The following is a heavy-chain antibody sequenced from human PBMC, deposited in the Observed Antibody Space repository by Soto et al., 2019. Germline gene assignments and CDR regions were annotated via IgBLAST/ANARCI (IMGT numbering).Heavy chain of an antibody. CDR3: AAQPDYYYDSSGYYTTNNDY. D-gene: IGHD3-22*01. J-gene: IGHJ4*02. CDR2: IVVGSGNT. Sequence: GASVKVSCKASGFTFTSSAVQWVRQARGQRLEWIGWIVVGSGNTNYAQKFQERVTITRDMSTSTAYMELSSLRSEDTAMYYCAAQPDYYYDSSGYYTTNNDYWGQGTLVTVSS. V-gene: IGHV1-58*01. CDR1: GFTFTSSA.